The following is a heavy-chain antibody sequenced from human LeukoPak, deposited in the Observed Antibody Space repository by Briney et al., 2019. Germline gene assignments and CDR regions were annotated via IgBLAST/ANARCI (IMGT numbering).Heavy chain of an antibody. J-gene: IGHJ6*02. D-gene: IGHD3-10*01. CDR3: ARDRFYYGSGGHYYYYGTDV. CDR1: GGSISNYY. CDR2: IYYTGST. V-gene: IGHV4-59*01. Sequence: SETLSLTCTVSGGSISNYYWNWIRQPPGKGLEWIGYIYYTGSTKYNPSLKSRVTISVDTSKNQFSLKLSSVTAADTAVYYCARDRFYYGSGGHYYYYGTDVWGQGTTVTVSS.